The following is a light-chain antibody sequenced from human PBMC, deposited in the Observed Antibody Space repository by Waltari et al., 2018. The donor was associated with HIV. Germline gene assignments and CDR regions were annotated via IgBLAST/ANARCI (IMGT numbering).Light chain of an antibody. CDR2: EDT. CDR1: ALPKEY. J-gene: IGLJ2*01. CDR3: YSTNIRGNHRL. V-gene: IGLV3-10*01. Sequence: SYELTQAPSVSVSPGQTARITCSGDALPKEYAYWYQQKSGQAPVLAIYEDTKRPSGIPERFSGSSSGTMATLTISGAQVEDEADYYCYSTNIRGNHRLFGGGTKLTVL.